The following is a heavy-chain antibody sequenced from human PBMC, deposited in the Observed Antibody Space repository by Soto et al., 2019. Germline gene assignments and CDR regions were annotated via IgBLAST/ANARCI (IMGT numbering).Heavy chain of an antibody. V-gene: IGHV4-31*03. CDR3: ARGMYYDILTGYSNAFDI. CDR2: IYYSGST. Sequence: QVQLQESGPGLVKPSQTLSLTCTVSGGSISSGGYYWSWIRQHPGTGLEWIGYIYYSGSTYYNPSLKSRVTISVDTSKNQFSLKLSSVTAADTAVYYCARGMYYDILTGYSNAFDIWGQGTMVTVSS. CDR1: GGSISSGGYY. J-gene: IGHJ3*02. D-gene: IGHD3-9*01.